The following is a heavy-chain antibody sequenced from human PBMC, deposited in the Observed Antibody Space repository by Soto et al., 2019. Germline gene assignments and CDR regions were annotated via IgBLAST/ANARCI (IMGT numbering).Heavy chain of an antibody. V-gene: IGHV4-59*01. J-gene: IGHJ6*03. CDR2: IYYSGST. CDR3: ARAGDGYDRSYYYYYMDV. Sequence: SETLSLTCTVSGGSISSYYWSWIRQPPGKGLEWIGYIYYSGSTNYNPSLKSRVTISVDTSKNQFSLKLSSVTAADTAVYYCARAGDGYDRSYYYYYMDVWGKGTTVTVSS. CDR1: GGSISSYY. D-gene: IGHD5-12*01.